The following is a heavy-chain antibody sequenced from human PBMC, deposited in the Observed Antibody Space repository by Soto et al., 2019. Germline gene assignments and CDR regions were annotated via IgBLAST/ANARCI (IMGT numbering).Heavy chain of an antibody. Sequence: PSETLSLTCTVSGGSISSYYWSWIRQPPGKGLEWIGYIYYSGSTNYNPSLKSRVTISVDTSKNQFSLKLSSVTAADTAVYYCARHPAIFGNDYWGQGTLVTVSS. CDR1: GGSISSYY. CDR3: ARHPAIFGNDY. CDR2: IYYSGST. V-gene: IGHV4-59*08. D-gene: IGHD3-3*01. J-gene: IGHJ4*02.